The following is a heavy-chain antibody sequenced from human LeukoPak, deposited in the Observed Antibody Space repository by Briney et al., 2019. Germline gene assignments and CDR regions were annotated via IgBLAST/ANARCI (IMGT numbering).Heavy chain of an antibody. D-gene: IGHD3-10*01. J-gene: IGHJ4*02. V-gene: IGHV3-30*04. CDR3: AKTQGQYLGSDALGY. CDR1: GFTFSSYA. CDR2: ISYDGSNK. Sequence: GGSLRLSCAASGFTFSSYAMHWVRQAPGKGLEWVALISYDGSNKYFADSVKGRFTISRDNSKNTLYLQMNSLRHEDTAVYYCAKTQGQYLGSDALGYWGQGILVTVSS.